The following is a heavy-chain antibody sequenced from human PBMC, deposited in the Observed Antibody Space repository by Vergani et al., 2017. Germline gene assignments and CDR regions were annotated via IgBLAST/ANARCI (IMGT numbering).Heavy chain of an antibody. V-gene: IGHV1-69-2*01. CDR2: VDPEDGET. D-gene: IGHD3-3*01. CDR3: ARGRYYDFWSGFNTETDYMDV. J-gene: IGHJ6*03. Sequence: EVQLVQSGAEVKKPGATMKISCKVSGYTFTDHYMHWVKQAPGKGLEWMGLVDPEDGETIYAEKFKGRVTIAADTSTDTAHLELSSLRSEDTAVYYCARGRYYDFWSGFNTETDYMDVWGKGTTVTVSS. CDR1: GYTFTDHY.